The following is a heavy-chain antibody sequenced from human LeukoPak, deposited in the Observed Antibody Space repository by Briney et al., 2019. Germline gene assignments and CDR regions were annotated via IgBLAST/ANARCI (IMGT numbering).Heavy chain of an antibody. CDR1: GFTFSGSA. V-gene: IGHV3-73*01. CDR3: TRHGERGYSYGRLD. Sequence: GGSLRLSCAASGFTFSGSAMHWVRQASGKGLEWVGRIRSKANSYATAYAASVKGRFTISRDDSKNTAYLQMNSLKTEDTAAYYCTRHGERGYSYGRLDWGQGTLVTVSS. J-gene: IGHJ4*02. D-gene: IGHD5-18*01. CDR2: IRSKANSYAT.